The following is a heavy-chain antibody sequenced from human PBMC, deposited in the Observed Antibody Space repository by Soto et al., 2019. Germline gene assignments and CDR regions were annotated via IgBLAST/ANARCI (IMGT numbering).Heavy chain of an antibody. V-gene: IGHV1-69*13. CDR3: ASMIRGYSYGHFDY. J-gene: IGHJ4*02. CDR2: IIPIFGTA. D-gene: IGHD5-18*01. CDR1: GGTFSSYA. Sequence: SVKVSCKASGGTFSSYAISWVRQAPGQGLEWMGGIIPIFGTANYAQKFQGRVTITADESTSTAYMELSSLRSEDTAVYYCASMIRGYSYGHFDYWSQGTLVTVSS.